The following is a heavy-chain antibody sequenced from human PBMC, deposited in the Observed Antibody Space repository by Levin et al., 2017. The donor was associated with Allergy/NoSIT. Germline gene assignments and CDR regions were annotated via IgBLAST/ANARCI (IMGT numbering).Heavy chain of an antibody. J-gene: IGHJ4*02. D-gene: IGHD6-6*01. CDR1: GFTFSTYG. V-gene: IGHV3-33*01. CDR3: AAPHLSSSSVGRYYGSLQL. CDR2: IWYDGSNK. Sequence: GESLKISCEVSGFTFSTYGMHWVRQAPGKGLEWVAVIWYDGSNKYYADSVKGRFTISRDNSKTTLYLQMNSLRVEDTAVYYCAAPHLSSSSVGRYYGSLQLWGQGTLVTVS.